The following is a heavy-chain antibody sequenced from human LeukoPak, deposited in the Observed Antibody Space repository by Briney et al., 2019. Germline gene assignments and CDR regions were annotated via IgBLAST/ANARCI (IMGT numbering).Heavy chain of an antibody. J-gene: IGHJ4*02. CDR2: ISSSSSYI. CDR3: ARSMVRGVIRGDPFDY. Sequence: GGSLRLSCAASGSTFSSYSMNWVRQAPGKGLEWVSSISSSSSYIYYADSVKGRFTISRDNAKNSPYLQMNSLRAEDTAVYYCARSMVRGVIRGDPFDYWGQGTLVTVSS. D-gene: IGHD3-10*01. CDR1: GSTFSSYS. V-gene: IGHV3-21*01.